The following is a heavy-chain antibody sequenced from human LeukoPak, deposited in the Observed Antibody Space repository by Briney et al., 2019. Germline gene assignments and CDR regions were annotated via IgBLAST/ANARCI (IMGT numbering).Heavy chain of an antibody. Sequence: GGSLRLSCVTSGFPFSTYSMNWVRQAPGKGLEWLSYITSTSDTIYYADSVKGRFTTSRDNAKNSLYLQMNSLRAEDTAVYYCATFPWDLRPTWGQGTLVSVAS. D-gene: IGHD1-26*01. CDR3: ATFPWDLRPT. CDR1: GFPFSTYS. J-gene: IGHJ4*02. V-gene: IGHV3-48*01. CDR2: ITSTSDTI.